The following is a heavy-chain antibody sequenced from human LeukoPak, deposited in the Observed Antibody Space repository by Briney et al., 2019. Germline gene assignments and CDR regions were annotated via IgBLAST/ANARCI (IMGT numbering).Heavy chain of an antibody. Sequence: GGSLRLSCAASGFTFSSYAMSWVRQAPGKGLEWVSAISGSGGSKYYADSVKGRVTISRDNSKNTLYLQMNSLRAEDTAVYYCAKGVQSIAARSAVDYWGQGTLVTVSS. CDR1: GFTFSSYA. D-gene: IGHD6-6*01. CDR3: AKGVQSIAARSAVDY. V-gene: IGHV3-23*01. CDR2: ISGSGGSK. J-gene: IGHJ4*02.